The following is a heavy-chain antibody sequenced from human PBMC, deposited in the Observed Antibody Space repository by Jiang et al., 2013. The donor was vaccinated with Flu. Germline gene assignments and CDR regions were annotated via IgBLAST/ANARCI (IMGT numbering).Heavy chain of an antibody. CDR1: GVSISSTKYY. CDR2: IYHSGST. Sequence: TLSLTCTVSGVSISSTKYYWAWIRQPPGRGLEWIGNIYHSGSTYYNPSLKSRVTISVDTSKNQFSLKLSSVTAADTAVYYCARRPRDYSITTRCYFDYWGQGTQVAVSS. CDR3: ARRPRDYSITTRCYFDY. J-gene: IGHJ4*02. D-gene: IGHD2-2*01. V-gene: IGHV4-39*07.